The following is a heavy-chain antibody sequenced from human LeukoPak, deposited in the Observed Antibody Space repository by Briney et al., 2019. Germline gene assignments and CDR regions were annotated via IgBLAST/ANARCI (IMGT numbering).Heavy chain of an antibody. CDR1: GFTLSSYE. J-gene: IGHJ4*02. V-gene: IGHV3-48*03. CDR2: ISSSGSTR. D-gene: IGHD1-26*01. CDR3: ARDKEGELLLDY. Sequence: GGSLRLSCAASGFTLSSYEINWVRQAPGQGLEWVSYISSSGSTRYYADSVKGRFTISRDDAKNSVYLQMNSLRAEDTAVYYCARDKEGELLLDYWGQGTQVTVSS.